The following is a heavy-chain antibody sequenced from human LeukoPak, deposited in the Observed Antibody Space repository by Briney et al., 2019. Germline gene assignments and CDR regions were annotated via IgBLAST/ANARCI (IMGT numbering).Heavy chain of an antibody. CDR3: ASMGATQYYFDY. CDR2: IYYSGST. CDR1: GGSFSGYY. J-gene: IGHJ4*02. V-gene: IGHV4-34*01. D-gene: IGHD1-26*01. Sequence: SETLSLTCAVYGGSFSGYYWSWIRQPPGKGLEWIGSIYYSGSTYYNPSLKSRVTISVDTSKNQFSLKLSSVTAADTAVYYCASMGATQYYFDYWGQGTLVTVSS.